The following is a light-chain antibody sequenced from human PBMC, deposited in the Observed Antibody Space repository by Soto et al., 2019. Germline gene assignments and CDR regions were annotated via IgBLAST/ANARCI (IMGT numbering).Light chain of an antibody. CDR2: AAS. Sequence: IQTTQSPASLSASLRHSVTIPCRASQSISSYLNWYQQKPGKAPKPLIYAASSLQSGVPSRFSGSGSGTDFTLAISSLQPEDFATYYCQQSYSTPWTFGQGTKVDIK. CDR3: QQSYSTPWT. V-gene: IGKV1-39*01. J-gene: IGKJ1*01. CDR1: QSISSY.